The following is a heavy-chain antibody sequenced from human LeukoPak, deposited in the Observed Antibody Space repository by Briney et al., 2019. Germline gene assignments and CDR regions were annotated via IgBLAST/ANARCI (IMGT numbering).Heavy chain of an antibody. J-gene: IGHJ4*02. Sequence: SETLSLTCTVSGGSISSSSYYWGWIRQPPGKGLEWIGTIYYSGSTYYNPSLKSRVTISVDTSKNQFSLKLSSVTAAKLSSVTAADTAVYYCARRGSGSYSSSYYFDYWGQGTLATVSS. CDR3: ARRGSGSYSSSYYFDY. CDR2: IYYSGST. V-gene: IGHV4-39*01. CDR1: GGSISSSSYY. D-gene: IGHD1-26*01.